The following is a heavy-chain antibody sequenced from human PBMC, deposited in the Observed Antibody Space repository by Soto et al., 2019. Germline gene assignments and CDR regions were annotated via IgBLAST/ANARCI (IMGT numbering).Heavy chain of an antibody. CDR2: IFGSGANT. D-gene: IGHD6-19*01. J-gene: IGHJ6*02. Sequence: EVQLLESGGGLVQPAGSLRLSCTASGFTFSTYAMSWVRQASGKGLEWVSAIFGSGANTYYADSVKGRFTISSDNSKNTVYLQMNNLRAEDTAVYYCARWEVAGQYHYNYGMDVWGQGTTVTVSS. CDR1: GFTFSTYA. V-gene: IGHV3-23*01. CDR3: ARWEVAGQYHYNYGMDV.